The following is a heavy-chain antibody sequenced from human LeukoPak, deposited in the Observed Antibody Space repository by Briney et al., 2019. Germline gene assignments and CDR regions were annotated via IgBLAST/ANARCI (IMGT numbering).Heavy chain of an antibody. CDR3: ARSPSSSWSNFDY. V-gene: IGHV4-59*08. Sequence: PSETLSLTCTVSGGSISRYYWSWIRQPPGKGLEWIGYIYYSGSTNYNPSLKSRVTISVDTSKNQFSLKLSSVTAADTAVYYCARSPSSSWSNFDYWGQGTLVTVSS. CDR2: IYYSGST. CDR1: GGSISRYY. J-gene: IGHJ4*02. D-gene: IGHD6-13*01.